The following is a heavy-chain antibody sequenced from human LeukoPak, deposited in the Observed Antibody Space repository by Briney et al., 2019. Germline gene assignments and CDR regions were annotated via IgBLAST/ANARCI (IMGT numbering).Heavy chain of an antibody. CDR3: ARALGSYSSVDY. V-gene: IGHV3-53*01. Sequence: GGSLRLSCAASGFTFSSYEMNWVRQAPGKGLEWVSVIYSGGSTYYADSVKGRFTISRDNSKNTLYLQMNSLRAEDTAVYYCARALGSYSSVDYWGQGTLVTVSS. J-gene: IGHJ4*02. CDR1: GFTFSSYE. CDR2: IYSGGST. D-gene: IGHD1-26*01.